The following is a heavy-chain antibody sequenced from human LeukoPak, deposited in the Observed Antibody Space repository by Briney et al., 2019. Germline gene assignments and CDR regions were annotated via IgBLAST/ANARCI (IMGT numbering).Heavy chain of an antibody. CDR2: IRPDGDRT. CDR1: GFTFSTYA. V-gene: IGHV3-23*01. J-gene: IGHJ4*02. Sequence: PGGSLRLSCAASGFTFSTYAITWFRQGPGEGLEWVSAIRPDGDRTYYANSVRGRFTISSDNSKDTVYLQINGLRVEDTAVYYCAREQSGTRGWYTVDYWGQGTLVTVSS. D-gene: IGHD6-19*01. CDR3: AREQSGTRGWYTVDY.